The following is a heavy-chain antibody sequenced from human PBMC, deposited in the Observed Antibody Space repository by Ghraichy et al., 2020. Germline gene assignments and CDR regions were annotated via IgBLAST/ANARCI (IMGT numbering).Heavy chain of an antibody. CDR1: GFTFRSYW. CDR2: IQQDGGER. D-gene: IGHD4-17*01. V-gene: IGHV3-7*01. Sequence: GGSLRLSCEASGFTFRSYWMAWIRQAPGKGLEWVANIQQDGGERYYVDSVKGRFTISRDNAQKSLFLQMNGLIVEDSAVYYCARNDRDYGDYGNDYWGQGSLVTVSS. CDR3: ARNDRDYGDYGNDY. J-gene: IGHJ4*02.